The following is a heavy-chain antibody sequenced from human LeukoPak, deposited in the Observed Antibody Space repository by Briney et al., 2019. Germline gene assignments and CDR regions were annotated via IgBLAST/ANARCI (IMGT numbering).Heavy chain of an antibody. J-gene: IGHJ4*02. Sequence: GESLKISCKGSGYTFTSYWIGWVRQMPGKGLEWMGIIYPGDSESRYRPSLQGQVTISVDKSISTAYLQWSSLKASDTAMYYCARIEGSTFDYWGQGTLVTVSS. CDR2: IYPGDSES. CDR1: GYTFTSYW. V-gene: IGHV5-51*01. CDR3: ARIEGSTFDY.